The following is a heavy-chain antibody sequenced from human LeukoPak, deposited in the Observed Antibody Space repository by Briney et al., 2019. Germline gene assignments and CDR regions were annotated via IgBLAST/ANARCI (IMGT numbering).Heavy chain of an antibody. CDR2: IYTGGTT. Sequence: GGSLRLSCAASGFTVYTNSMSWVRQVPGKGLEWVSGIYTGGTTHYADSVKGRFTISSDNSTSTLYLELNSLKAEDAAVYYCAKLSSPLLLWFGELFYFDNWGQGTLVTVSS. D-gene: IGHD3-10*01. J-gene: IGHJ4*01. CDR1: GFTVYTNS. CDR3: AKLSSPLLLWFGELFYFDN. V-gene: IGHV3-53*01.